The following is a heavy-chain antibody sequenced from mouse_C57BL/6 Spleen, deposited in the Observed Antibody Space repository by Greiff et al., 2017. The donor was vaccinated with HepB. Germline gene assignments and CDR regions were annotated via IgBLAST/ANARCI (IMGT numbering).Heavy chain of an antibody. CDR3: ARRILLRDAMDY. D-gene: IGHD1-1*01. J-gene: IGHJ4*01. CDR1: GYTFTDYY. V-gene: IGHV1-26*01. Sequence: VQLQQSGPELVKPGASVKISCKASGYTFTDYYMNWVKQSHGKSLEWIGDINPNNGGTSYNQKFKGKATLTVDKSSSTAYMELRSLTSEDSAVYYCARRILLRDAMDYWGQGTSVTVSS. CDR2: INPNNGGT.